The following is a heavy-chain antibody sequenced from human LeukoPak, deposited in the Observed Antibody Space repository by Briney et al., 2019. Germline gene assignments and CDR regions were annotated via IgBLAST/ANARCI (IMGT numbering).Heavy chain of an antibody. CDR1: GGSISSDC. CDR3: ADDYGD. CDR2: IYYSGST. D-gene: IGHD4-17*01. J-gene: IGHJ4*02. Sequence: SETLSLTCTVSGGSISSDCWSWIRQPPGKGLEWIGYIYYSGSTNYNPSLKSRVTISVDTSKNQFSLELSSVTAADTAVYYCADDYGDWGQGTLVTVSS. V-gene: IGHV4-59*01.